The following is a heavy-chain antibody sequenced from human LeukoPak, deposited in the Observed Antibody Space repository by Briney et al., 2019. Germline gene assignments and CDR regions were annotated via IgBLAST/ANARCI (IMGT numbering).Heavy chain of an antibody. D-gene: IGHD6-13*01. CDR1: GGSISSYY. J-gene: IGHJ3*02. V-gene: IGHV4-4*07. Sequence: SETLSLTCTVSGGSISSYYWSWTRQPAGKGLEWIGRIYTSGSTNYNPSLKSRVTMSVDTSKNQFSLKLSSVTAADTAVYYCARDRSGYSSSWLFDAFDIWGQGTMVTVSS. CDR3: ARDRSGYSSSWLFDAFDI. CDR2: IYTSGST.